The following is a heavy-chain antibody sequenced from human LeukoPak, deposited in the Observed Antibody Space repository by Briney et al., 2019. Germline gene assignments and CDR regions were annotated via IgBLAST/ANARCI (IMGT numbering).Heavy chain of an antibody. CDR1: GFIFSSYA. V-gene: IGHV3-64D*06. Sequence: GRSLRLSCSASGFIFSSYAMHWVSQAPGKGLEFVSGISSNGGSTYYADSVKARFTMSRDNSKNALYLQMSSLRAEDTAVYYCVKRLNNYFDYWGQGTLVTVSS. J-gene: IGHJ4*02. CDR3: VKRLNNYFDY. D-gene: IGHD4/OR15-4a*01. CDR2: ISSNGGST.